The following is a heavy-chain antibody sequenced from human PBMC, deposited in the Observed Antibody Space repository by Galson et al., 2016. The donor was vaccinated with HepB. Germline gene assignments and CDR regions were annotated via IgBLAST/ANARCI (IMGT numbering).Heavy chain of an antibody. CDR3: VRAQYIDEGFDY. CDR1: GFSFARYW. Sequence: SLRLSCAASGFSFARYWMTWVRQAPGKGLEWVANMNGDGSRKNYVGSVKGRFTISRDNNRNTLYLQMNDLRADDSALYYCVRAQYIDEGFDYWGQGALVTVSP. V-gene: IGHV3-7*01. J-gene: IGHJ4*02. D-gene: IGHD1-1*01. CDR2: MNGDGSRK.